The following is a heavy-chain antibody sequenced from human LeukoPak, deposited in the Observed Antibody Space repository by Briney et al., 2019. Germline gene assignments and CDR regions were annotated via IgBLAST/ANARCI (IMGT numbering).Heavy chain of an antibody. CDR1: GFTFSSYG. Sequence: GGSLRLSCAASGFTFSSYGMHWVRQAPGKGLEWVAVISYDGSNKYYADSVKGRFTISRDNSKNTLYLQMNSLRAEDTAVYYCATAQYYYDSSGYYYTPFDYWGQGTLVTVSS. CDR3: ATAQYYYDSSGYYYTPFDY. J-gene: IGHJ4*02. D-gene: IGHD3-22*01. CDR2: ISYDGSNK. V-gene: IGHV3-30*03.